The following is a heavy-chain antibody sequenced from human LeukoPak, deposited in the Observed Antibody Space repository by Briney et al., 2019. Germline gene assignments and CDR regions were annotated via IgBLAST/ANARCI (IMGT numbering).Heavy chain of an antibody. CDR3: VVDVNAFDI. CDR1: GGTFSSYA. J-gene: IGHJ3*02. Sequence: ASVKVSCKASGGTFSSYAISWVRQAPGQGLEWMGWINPNSGGTNYAQKFQGRVTMTRDTSISTAYMELSRLRSDDTAVYYCVVDVNAFDIWGQGTMVTVSS. D-gene: IGHD1-26*01. CDR2: INPNSGGT. V-gene: IGHV1-2*02.